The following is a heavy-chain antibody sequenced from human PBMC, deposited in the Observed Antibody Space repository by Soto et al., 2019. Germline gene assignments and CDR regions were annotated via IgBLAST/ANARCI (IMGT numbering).Heavy chain of an antibody. J-gene: IGHJ5*02. CDR3: ARAPGRSERLNWFDP. CDR1: GFTFSSYA. Sequence: QVQLVESGGGVVQPGRSLRLSCAASGFTFSSYAMHWVRQAPGKGLEWVAVISYDGSNKYYADSVKGRFTISRDNSKNTLDLQLNSLRAEDTAGYYCARAPGRSERLNWFDPWGQGTLVTVSS. CDR2: ISYDGSNK. V-gene: IGHV3-30-3*01. D-gene: IGHD3-3*01.